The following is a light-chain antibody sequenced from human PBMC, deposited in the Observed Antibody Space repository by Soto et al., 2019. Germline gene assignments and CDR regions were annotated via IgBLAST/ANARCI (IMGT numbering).Light chain of an antibody. CDR3: MVAYAGSRV. Sequence: QAVVTQEPSLTVSTGDTVTLTCGSNIGPVTSRLYPHWFQQRPGQAPITLIYDTTNKHSWTPARFSGSLLGYKAALTLSDAQPEDEAEYFCMVAYAGSRVFGGGTKLTVL. J-gene: IGLJ3*02. CDR1: IGPVTSRLY. V-gene: IGLV7-46*01. CDR2: DTT.